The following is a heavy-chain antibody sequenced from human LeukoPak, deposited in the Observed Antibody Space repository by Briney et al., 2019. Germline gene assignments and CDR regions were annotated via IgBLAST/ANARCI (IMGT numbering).Heavy chain of an antibody. Sequence: SETLSLTCIVSGVSIRSDTYYWGWIRQPPGKGLEWIGNYHNGNSYYNPSLKSRVTISEDTSGNQFSLRVTSVAAADTAVYYCARLWDSTGLYFYYYMDVWGEGTTVTVSS. J-gene: IGHJ6*03. V-gene: IGHV4-39*01. D-gene: IGHD6-25*01. CDR3: ARLWDSTGLYFYYYMDV. CDR2: YHNGNS. CDR1: GVSIRSDTYY.